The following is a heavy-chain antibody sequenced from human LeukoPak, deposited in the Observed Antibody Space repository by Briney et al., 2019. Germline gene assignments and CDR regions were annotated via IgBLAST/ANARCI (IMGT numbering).Heavy chain of an antibody. V-gene: IGHV3-30*04. CDR3: ARVSTNTAMVPFDY. J-gene: IGHJ4*02. D-gene: IGHD5-18*01. CDR1: GFTFSSYA. Sequence: GRSLRLSCAASGFTFSSYAMHWVRQAPGKGLEWVAVISYDGSNKYYADSVKGRFTISRDNSKNTLYLQINSLRAEDTAVYYCARVSTNTAMVPFDYWGQGTLVTVSS. CDR2: ISYDGSNK.